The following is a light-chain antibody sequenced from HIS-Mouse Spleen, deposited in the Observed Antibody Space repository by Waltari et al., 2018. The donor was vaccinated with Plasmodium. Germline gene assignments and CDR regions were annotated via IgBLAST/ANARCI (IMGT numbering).Light chain of an antibody. CDR2: EDS. V-gene: IGLV3-10*01. J-gene: IGLJ3*02. CDR3: YSTDSSGNHRV. Sequence: SYELTQPPSVSVSPGQTARITCSGDALPKKYAYWDQQKSGQAPVLVIYEDSKRTSGIPERFSGSSSGTMATLTISGAQVEDEADYYCYSTDSSGNHRVFGGGTKLTVL. CDR1: ALPKKY.